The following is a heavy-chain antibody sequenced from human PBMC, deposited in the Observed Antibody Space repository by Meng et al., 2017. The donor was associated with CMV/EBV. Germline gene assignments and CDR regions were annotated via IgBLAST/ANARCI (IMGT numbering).Heavy chain of an antibody. D-gene: IGHD2-15*01. J-gene: IGHJ4*02. Sequence: VRLVHCGAEVKKPGASVKVPCKASGHTFTSYYMHWVRQAPGQGLEWMGIINPSGGSTSYAQKFQGRVTMTRDTSTSTVYMELSSLRSEDTAVYYCAREGEGVVAATPHFDYWGQGTLVTVSS. CDR3: AREGEGVVAATPHFDY. CDR1: GHTFTSYY. V-gene: IGHV1-46*01. CDR2: INPSGGST.